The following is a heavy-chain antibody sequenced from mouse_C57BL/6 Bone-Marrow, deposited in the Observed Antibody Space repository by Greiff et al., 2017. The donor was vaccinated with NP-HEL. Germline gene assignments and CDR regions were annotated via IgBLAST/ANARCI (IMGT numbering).Heavy chain of an antibody. CDR1: GYTFTSYW. V-gene: IGHV1-64*01. Sequence: QVQLQQPGAELVKPGASVKLSCKASGYTFTSYWMHWVKQRPGQGLEWIGMIHPNSGSTNYNEKFKSKATLTVDKSSSTAYMQLSSLTSEDSAVYYCARGLLWLRRRVYYAMDYWGQGTSVTVSS. CDR3: ARGLLWLRRRVYYAMDY. D-gene: IGHD2-2*01. CDR2: IHPNSGST. J-gene: IGHJ4*01.